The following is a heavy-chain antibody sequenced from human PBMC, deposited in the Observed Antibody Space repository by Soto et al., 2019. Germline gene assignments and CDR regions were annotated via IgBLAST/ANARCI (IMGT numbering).Heavy chain of an antibody. CDR2: MYPGDSDT. Sequence: PGESLKISCRGSGYDFNTNWFGCVRQLPGRGLEWVGIMYPGDSDTRYNPSLQGHVTLSVDVTVSTAFLQWRSLETSDTGMYFCARLPRDCNKTSCYYADHWGQGTQVTVSS. D-gene: IGHD3-3*01. CDR1: GYDFNTNW. CDR3: ARLPRDCNKTSCYYADH. V-gene: IGHV5-51*01. J-gene: IGHJ4*02.